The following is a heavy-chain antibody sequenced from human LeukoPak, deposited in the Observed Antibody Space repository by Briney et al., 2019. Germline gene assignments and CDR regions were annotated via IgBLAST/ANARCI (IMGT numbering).Heavy chain of an antibody. CDR2: ISSSSSTI. V-gene: IGHV3-48*01. CDR1: GFTFSSYS. CDR3: ARDPSLWFGELGY. Sequence: GGSLRLSCAASGFTFSSYSMNWVRQAPGKGLEWVSYISSSSSTIYYADSVKGRFTISRDNAKNSLYLQMNSLRAEDTAVYYCARDPSLWFGELGYWGQGTLVTVSS. D-gene: IGHD3-10*01. J-gene: IGHJ4*02.